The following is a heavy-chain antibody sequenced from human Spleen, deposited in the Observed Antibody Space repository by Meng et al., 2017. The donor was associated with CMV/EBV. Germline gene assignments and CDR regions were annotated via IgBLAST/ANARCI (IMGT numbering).Heavy chain of an antibody. CDR1: GFTFSSYW. D-gene: IGHD1-26*01. V-gene: IGHV3-7*01. Sequence: GGSLRLSCAASGFTFSSYWMSWVRQAPGKGLEWVANIKEDGSEKYYVDSVKGRFTISRDNAKKSLYLQMNRLRAEDTAVYYCATRVPIVGVTSGLIGGYFDYWGQGMLVTVSS. CDR3: ATRVPIVGVTSGLIGGYFDY. CDR2: IKEDGSEK. J-gene: IGHJ4*02.